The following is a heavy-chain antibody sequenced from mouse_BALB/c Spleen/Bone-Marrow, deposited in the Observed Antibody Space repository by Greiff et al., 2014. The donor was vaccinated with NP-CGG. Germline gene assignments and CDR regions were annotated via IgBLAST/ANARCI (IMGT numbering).Heavy chain of an antibody. CDR2: IGSKSNNYAT. CDR1: GFTFNTYA. CDR3: VRRDYGYGGFAY. Sequence: EVQLQQSGGGLVQPKGSLKLSCAASGFTFNTYAMNWVRQAPGKGLEWVARIGSKSNNYATYYADSVKDRFTISRDDSQSMLYLQMNNLKTEDTAMYYCVRRDYGYGGFAYWGQGTLVTVSA. J-gene: IGHJ3*01. V-gene: IGHV10-1*02. D-gene: IGHD1-2*01.